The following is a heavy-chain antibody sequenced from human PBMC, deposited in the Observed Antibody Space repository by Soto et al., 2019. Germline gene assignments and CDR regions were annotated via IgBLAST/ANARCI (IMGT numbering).Heavy chain of an antibody. CDR3: GSPDYDLAMDV. CDR2: ISSSGSTI. J-gene: IGHJ6*02. D-gene: IGHD3-3*01. V-gene: IGHV3-11*01. Sequence: WGSLRLSCAASGFTFSDYYMSWIRQAPGKGLEWVSYISSSGSTIYYADSVKGRFTISRDNAKNSLYLQMNSLRAEDTAVYYCGSPDYDLAMDVWGQGTSVTVSS. CDR1: GFTFSDYY.